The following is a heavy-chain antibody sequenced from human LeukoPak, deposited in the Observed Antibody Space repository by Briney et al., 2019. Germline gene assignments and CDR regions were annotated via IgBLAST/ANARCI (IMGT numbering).Heavy chain of an antibody. CDR1: GFTFSSYG. CDR2: IWYDGSNK. Sequence: GRSLRLSCAASGFTFSSYGMHWVRQAPGKGLEWVAVIWYDGSNKYYADSMKGRFTISRDNSKNTLHLQMNSLRAEATAVYYCGREGPTVTLDYWGQGTLVTVSS. CDR3: GREGPTVTLDY. J-gene: IGHJ4*02. D-gene: IGHD4-17*01. V-gene: IGHV3-33*01.